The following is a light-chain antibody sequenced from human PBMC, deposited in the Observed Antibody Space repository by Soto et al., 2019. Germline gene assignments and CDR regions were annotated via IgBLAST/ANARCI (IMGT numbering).Light chain of an antibody. Sequence: EIVMTQSPATLSVSPGERVTLFCRASQSVGRTLAWYQQKPGQSPRLLVYGASTRANGTPARFSGSGSGTEFTLTISSLQSEDVAVYYCQQYNQWPPYTFGQGTKVEIK. CDR1: QSVGRT. CDR2: GAS. CDR3: QQYNQWPPYT. V-gene: IGKV3-15*01. J-gene: IGKJ2*01.